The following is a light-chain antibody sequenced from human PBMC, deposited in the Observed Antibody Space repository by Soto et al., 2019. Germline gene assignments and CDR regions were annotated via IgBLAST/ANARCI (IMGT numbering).Light chain of an antibody. CDR1: HNLDKW. CDR2: EAS. CDR3: QQYNTFLT. J-gene: IGKJ4*01. Sequence: DIHITQSPSTLSAAVVERVTITCRASHNLDKWLAWYQQKPGKAPKLLIYEASSLQSGVPSRFSGSGSGTEFTLTITSLQTDDFATYYCQQYNTFLTFGGGTKVDIK. V-gene: IGKV1-5*03.